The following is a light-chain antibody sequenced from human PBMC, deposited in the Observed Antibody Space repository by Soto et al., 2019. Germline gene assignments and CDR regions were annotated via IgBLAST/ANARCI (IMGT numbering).Light chain of an antibody. V-gene: IGKV3-20*01. Sequence: EVVLKKSPGTLSLYTGERATLSCRASQSVGSSYLAWYQQKPGQAPRVLIYGTSSRATGIPDRFSGSGSGTDFTLTISRLEPEDFAVYYCQQYTTSSWTFGQGTKVDIK. CDR3: QQYTTSSWT. CDR1: QSVGSSY. CDR2: GTS. J-gene: IGKJ1*01.